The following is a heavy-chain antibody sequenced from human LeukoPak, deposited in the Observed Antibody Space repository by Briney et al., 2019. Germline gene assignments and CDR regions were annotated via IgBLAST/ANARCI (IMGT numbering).Heavy chain of an antibody. V-gene: IGHV7-4-1*02. J-gene: IGHJ4*02. CDR2: INTNTGNP. CDR3: ARGGLLRVLRFLTYPHY. Sequence: ASVTVSFTASGYTFTSYAMNWVRQAPGQGLEWMGWINTNTGNPTYAQGFTGRFVFSLDTSVSTAYLQISSLKAEDTAVYYCARGGLLRVLRFLTYPHYWGQGTLVTVSS. CDR1: GYTFTSYA. D-gene: IGHD3-3*01.